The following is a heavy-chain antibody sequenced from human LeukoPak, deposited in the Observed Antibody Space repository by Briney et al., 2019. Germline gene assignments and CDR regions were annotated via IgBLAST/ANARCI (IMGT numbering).Heavy chain of an antibody. CDR3: ARETSQKGAHYMDV. Sequence: PSETLSLTCTVSGGSIISYYWSWIRQPPGKGLEWIGYIYYSGSTNYKPSLKSRVTISVDTSKNQFSLKLTSVTAADTAVYYCARETSQKGAHYMDVWGKGTTVTISS. J-gene: IGHJ6*03. V-gene: IGHV4-59*01. CDR1: GGSIISYY. D-gene: IGHD3-16*01. CDR2: IYYSGST.